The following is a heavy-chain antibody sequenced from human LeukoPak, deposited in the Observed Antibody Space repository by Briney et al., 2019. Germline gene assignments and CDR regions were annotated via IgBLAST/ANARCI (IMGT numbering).Heavy chain of an antibody. V-gene: IGHV3-72*01. CDR2: ARNRGNGYTT. CDR3: ARIMRVDYGTYYFDY. CDR1: GFTFSDHY. D-gene: IGHD4/OR15-4a*01. J-gene: IGHJ4*02. Sequence: GGSLRLSCAASGFTFSDHYIDWVRQAPGKGLEWVGRARNRGNGYTTQYAASVKGRFTFSRDDSENTVYLQMNSLKTEDTAVYFCARIMRVDYGTYYFDYWGQGTLVTVSS.